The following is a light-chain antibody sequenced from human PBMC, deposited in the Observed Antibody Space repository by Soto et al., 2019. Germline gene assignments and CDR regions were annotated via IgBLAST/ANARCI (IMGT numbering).Light chain of an antibody. CDR2: GAS. J-gene: IGKJ1*01. CDR3: QHYVTSLTT. V-gene: IGKV3-20*01. Sequence: EIVLTQSPGTLSLSPGERATLSCEASQSVTSNYLAWYQQKPGQAPRLLIFGASIRATGIPDRFIGSGSGTDFTLTINRLEPEDFAVYYCQHYVTSLTTFGQGTKVEVK. CDR1: QSVTSNY.